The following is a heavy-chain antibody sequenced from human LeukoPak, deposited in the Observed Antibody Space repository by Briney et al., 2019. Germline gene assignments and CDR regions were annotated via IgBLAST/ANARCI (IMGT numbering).Heavy chain of an antibody. V-gene: IGHV3-48*03. CDR2: ISSSAHSL. CDR3: ARGSQTHLSYFDY. J-gene: IGHJ4*02. CDR1: GFTFSSYE. Sequence: GGSLRLSCAASGFTFSSYEMNWVRQAPGKGLEWVSYISSSAHSLQYADSVKGRFTISRDIPKNSLYLQMSSLRAEDTAVYFCARGSQTHLSYFDYWGQGTLVTVSS.